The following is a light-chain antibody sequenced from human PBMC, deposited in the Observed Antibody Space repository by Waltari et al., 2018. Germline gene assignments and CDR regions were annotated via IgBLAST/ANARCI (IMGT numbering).Light chain of an antibody. CDR1: SSNIGAGYD. J-gene: IGLJ1*01. Sequence: QSVLTQPPSVSGAPGQRVTISCNGSSSNIGAGYDVPWYPQLPGTAPKLLIYGNTNRPSGVPDRFSGSKSGTSASLAITGLQAEDEADYYCSSYGGSNRYYVFGSGTKVTVL. CDR3: SSYGGSNRYYV. CDR2: GNT. V-gene: IGLV1-40*01.